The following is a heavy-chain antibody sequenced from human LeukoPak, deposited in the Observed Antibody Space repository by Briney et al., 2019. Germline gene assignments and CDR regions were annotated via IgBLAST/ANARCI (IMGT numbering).Heavy chain of an antibody. J-gene: IGHJ6*03. V-gene: IGHV3-23*01. D-gene: IGHD3-10*01. CDR2: ISGSGGST. Sequence: GGSLRLSCAASGFTFSSYAMSWVRQAPGKGLEWVSAISGSGGSTYYADSVKGRFTISRDNSKNTLYLQMNSLRAEDTAVYYCAREEITMVRGVISPPNYYYYMDVWGKGTTVTISS. CDR3: AREEITMVRGVISPPNYYYYMDV. CDR1: GFTFSSYA.